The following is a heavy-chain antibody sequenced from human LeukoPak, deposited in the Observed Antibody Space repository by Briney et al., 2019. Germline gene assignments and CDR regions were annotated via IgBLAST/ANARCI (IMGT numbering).Heavy chain of an antibody. V-gene: IGHV4-39*01. D-gene: IGHD4-23*01. Sequence: PSETLSLTCTVSGGSISSSSFYWGWIRQPPGKGLECIGSIYYSGSTYYNPSHKSRVTISVDTSKKQFSLKLSSVTAADTAVYYCARHDYGGVNWFDPWGQGSLVTVSS. CDR3: ARHDYGGVNWFDP. CDR1: GGSISSSSFY. J-gene: IGHJ5*02. CDR2: IYYSGST.